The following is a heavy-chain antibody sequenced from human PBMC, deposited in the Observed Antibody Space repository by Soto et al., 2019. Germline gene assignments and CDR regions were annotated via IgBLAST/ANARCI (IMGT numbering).Heavy chain of an antibody. D-gene: IGHD2-2*01. CDR3: ARGTEQYQLLSDAFDI. J-gene: IGHJ3*02. CDR2: IYYSGST. Sequence: QVQLQESGPGLVKPSQTLSLTCTVSGGSISSGGYYWSWIRQHPGKGLEWIGYIYYSGSTYYNPSRKSRVTISVDTSKNQFSLKLSSVTAADTAVYYCARGTEQYQLLSDAFDIWGQGTMVTVSS. CDR1: GGSISSGGYY. V-gene: IGHV4-31*03.